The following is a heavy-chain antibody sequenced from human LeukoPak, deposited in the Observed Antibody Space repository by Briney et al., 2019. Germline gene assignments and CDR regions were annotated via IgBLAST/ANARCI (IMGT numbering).Heavy chain of an antibody. Sequence: GGSLRLSCAASGFTFSSYGMHWVRQAPGKGLEWMGGFDPEDGETIYAQKFQGRVTMTEDTSTDTAYMELSSLRSEDTAVYYCATGQWLVPKAGYYFDYWGQGTLVTVSS. CDR2: FDPEDGET. CDR1: GFTFSSYG. J-gene: IGHJ4*02. V-gene: IGHV1-24*01. CDR3: ATGQWLVPKAGYYFDY. D-gene: IGHD6-19*01.